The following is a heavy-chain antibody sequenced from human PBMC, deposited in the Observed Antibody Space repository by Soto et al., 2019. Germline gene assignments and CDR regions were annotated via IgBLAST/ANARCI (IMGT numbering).Heavy chain of an antibody. J-gene: IGHJ4*02. CDR1: GFTFSRSV. CDR3: VRESDNYHKDY. V-gene: IGHV3-33*01. CDR2: IWHDGTNK. Sequence: QVQLVESGGGVVQPGRSLRLSCAASGFTFSRSVMHWVRQAPGKGPEWVTAIWHDGTNKYYADSVKGRFTISRDNSKNMLYLQMSSLRAEDTAVYYCVRESDNYHKDYWGQGTLVTVSS. D-gene: IGHD1-1*01.